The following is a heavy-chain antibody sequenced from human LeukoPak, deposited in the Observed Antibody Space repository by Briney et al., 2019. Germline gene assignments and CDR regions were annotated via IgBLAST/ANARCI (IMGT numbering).Heavy chain of an antibody. CDR1: GDSVSSGTHY. D-gene: IGHD6-6*01. CDR2: VAPSGSI. J-gene: IGHJ6*02. CDR3: ATYRSALSYGMDV. V-gene: IGHV4-61*02. Sequence: SQTLSLTCTVSGDSVSSGTHYWSWVRQPAGNGLEWIGRVAPSGSIRYNPSLTSRVTISVDTSKNHFSLRLNSVTATDTAVYYCATYRSALSYGMDVWGRGTTVTVS.